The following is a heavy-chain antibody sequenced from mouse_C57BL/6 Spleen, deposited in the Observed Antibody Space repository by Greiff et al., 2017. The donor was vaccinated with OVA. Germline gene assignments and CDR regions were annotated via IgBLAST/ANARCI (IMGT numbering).Heavy chain of an antibody. V-gene: IGHV1-50*01. CDR1: GYTFTSYW. D-gene: IGHD2-5*01. Sequence: QVQLQQPGAELVKPGASVKLSCKASGYTFTSYWMQWVKQRPGQGLEWIGEIDPSDSYTTYNQKFKGKATLTVDTSSSTAYMQLNSLTSEDSAVYYCARGSNYLAWFAYWGQGTLVTVSA. CDR3: ARGSNYLAWFAY. J-gene: IGHJ3*01. CDR2: IDPSDSYT.